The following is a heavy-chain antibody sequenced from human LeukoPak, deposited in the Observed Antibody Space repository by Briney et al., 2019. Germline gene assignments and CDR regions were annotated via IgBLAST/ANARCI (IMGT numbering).Heavy chain of an antibody. CDR3: ARDTHSSTWYGLRPGWFDP. CDR2: ISSSSIYI. CDR1: GFTFGTYS. Sequence: PGGSLRLSCAASGFTFGTYSMNWVRQSPGKGLEWVSSISSSSIYIYYADSVKGRFTISRDNAKNSLYLQMNSLRAEDTAVYYCARDTHSSTWYGLRPGWFDPWGQGTLVTVSS. D-gene: IGHD6-13*01. V-gene: IGHV3-21*01. J-gene: IGHJ5*02.